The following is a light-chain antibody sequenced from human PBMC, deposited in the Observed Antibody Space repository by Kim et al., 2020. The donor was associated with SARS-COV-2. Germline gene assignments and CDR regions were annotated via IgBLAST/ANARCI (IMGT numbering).Light chain of an antibody. CDR3: NSRDSSGNVV. Sequence: ALRKTVRITCQRDRLISSYANRYQQKPGQTPELDIYSKNNRASGNPDRFSGTSAGNTASLTITGAQAEDEADYYCNSRDSSGNVVFGGGTQLTVL. CDR1: RLISSY. V-gene: IGLV3-19*01. CDR2: SKN. J-gene: IGLJ2*01.